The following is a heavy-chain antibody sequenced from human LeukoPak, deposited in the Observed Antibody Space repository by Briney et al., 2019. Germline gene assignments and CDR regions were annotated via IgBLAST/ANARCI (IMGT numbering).Heavy chain of an antibody. CDR3: ARVRDGYNDAYDI. J-gene: IGHJ3*02. D-gene: IGHD5-24*01. CDR1: GYTFSNYN. CDR2: VNPSGDST. V-gene: IGHV1-46*01. Sequence: ASVKVSCKASGYTFSNYNIHWLRQAPGQGLEWMGIVNPSGDSTNYAQNFQGRVTMTGDTSTSTVYMELSSLRSEDKAVYYCARVRDGYNDAYDIWGQGTMVTVTS.